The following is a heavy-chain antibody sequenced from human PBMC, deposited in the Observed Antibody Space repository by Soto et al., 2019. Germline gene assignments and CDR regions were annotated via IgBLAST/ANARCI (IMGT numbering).Heavy chain of an antibody. CDR1: GYTFTSYG. V-gene: IGHV1-18*01. Sequence: QVQLVQSGAEVKKPGASVKVSCKASGYTFTSYGISWVRQAPGQGREWMGWISAHNGNTKYAQKLQGRVTMTTDTSTSTAYMEVRSLGSDDTAVYYCAGDTAMALPDAWGQGTLVTVSS. D-gene: IGHD5-18*01. CDR2: ISAHNGNT. CDR3: AGDTAMALPDA. J-gene: IGHJ4*02.